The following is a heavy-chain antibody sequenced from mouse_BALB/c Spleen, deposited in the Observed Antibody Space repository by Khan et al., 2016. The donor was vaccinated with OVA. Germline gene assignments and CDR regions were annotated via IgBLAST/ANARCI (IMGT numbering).Heavy chain of an antibody. CDR3: SRYGNYFAY. V-gene: IGHV1-69*02. CDR2: IDPSDSYT. J-gene: IGHJ3*01. D-gene: IGHD2-10*02. CDR1: GYTFTSYW. Sequence: QVQLQQPGAEFVKPGASVKLSCKASGYTFTSYWMQWVKQRPGQGLEWIGEIDPSDSYTNYNQKFKGKATLTVDKSSSTAYMQLSSLTSEDSSVYCCSRYGNYFAYWGRGTLVTVSA.